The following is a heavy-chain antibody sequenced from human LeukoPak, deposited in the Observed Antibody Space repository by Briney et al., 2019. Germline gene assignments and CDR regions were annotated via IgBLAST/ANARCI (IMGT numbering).Heavy chain of an antibody. CDR2: INPDSGGT. CDR3: AREHIVLVTAAIFNWFDP. D-gene: IGHD2-2*02. CDR1: GYTFTGYY. J-gene: IGHJ5*02. Sequence: GASVKVSCKASGYTFTGYYIHWVRQAPGQGPEWMGWINPDSGGTNYAQKFQGRVTMSRDTSISTAYMEVSRLRSDDTAVYYCAREHIVLVTAAIFNWFDPWGQGTLVTVSS. V-gene: IGHV1-2*02.